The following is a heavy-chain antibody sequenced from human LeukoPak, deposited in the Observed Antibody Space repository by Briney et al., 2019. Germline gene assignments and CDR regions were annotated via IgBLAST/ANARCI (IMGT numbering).Heavy chain of an antibody. J-gene: IGHJ4*02. CDR2: ISGSGGST. Sequence: PGGSLRLSCAASGFTYSSYGMSWVRQAPGKGLEWVPAISGSGGSTYYADSVKGRFTISRDNSKNTLYLQMNSLRAEDTAVYYCAKGLAGRFDYWGQGTLVTVSS. V-gene: IGHV3-23*01. D-gene: IGHD6-19*01. CDR1: GFTYSSYG. CDR3: AKGLAGRFDY.